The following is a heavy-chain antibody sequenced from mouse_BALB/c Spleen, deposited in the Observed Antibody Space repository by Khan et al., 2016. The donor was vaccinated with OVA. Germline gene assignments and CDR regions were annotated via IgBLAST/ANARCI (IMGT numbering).Heavy chain of an antibody. CDR1: GYTFTSYT. V-gene: IGHV1-4*01. D-gene: IGHD2-14*01. Sequence: QVQLKQSGAELARPGASVKMSCKASGYTFTSYTIHWIKQRPGQGLEWIGYINPSSGYTNYNQKFKDKATLIVDKSSSTAYMQLSSLTSEDSAVYYCVREGAYYRSDGWFAYWGQGTLVTVSA. J-gene: IGHJ3*01. CDR2: INPSSGYT. CDR3: VREGAYYRSDGWFAY.